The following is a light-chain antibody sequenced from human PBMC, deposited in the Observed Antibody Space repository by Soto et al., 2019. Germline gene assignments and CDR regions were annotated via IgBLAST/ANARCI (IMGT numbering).Light chain of an antibody. CDR1: QTIRGNE. CDR3: QDYGTSAPWT. CDR2: RGS. Sequence: EDVLTQSPGTLSLSPGERATLSCRASQTIRGNELAWYQQKPGQAPRLLIYRGSTRATGIPDRFSGRGSGTDFTLTISRLEPEDFAVYYCQDYGTSAPWTFGQGTKVEIK. V-gene: IGKV3-20*01. J-gene: IGKJ1*01.